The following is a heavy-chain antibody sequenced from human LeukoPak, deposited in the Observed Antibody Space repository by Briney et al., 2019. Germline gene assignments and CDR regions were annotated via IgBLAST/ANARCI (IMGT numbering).Heavy chain of an antibody. J-gene: IGHJ4*02. CDR1: GGSISSYY. CDR2: LYYSGST. CDR3: AREVGATLDY. V-gene: IGHV4-59*01. D-gene: IGHD1-26*01. Sequence: PSETLSLTCTVSGGSISSYYWSWIREPPGKGLEWIGDLYYSGSTNYNPSLKTRVTISVDTSKNQFSLKLSSVTAADTAVYYCAREVGATLDYWGQGTLVTVSS.